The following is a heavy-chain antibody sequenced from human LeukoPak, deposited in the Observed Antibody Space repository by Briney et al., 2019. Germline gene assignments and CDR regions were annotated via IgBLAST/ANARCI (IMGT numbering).Heavy chain of an antibody. D-gene: IGHD3-9*01. V-gene: IGHV1-2*02. J-gene: IGHJ5*02. CDR2: INPNSGGT. CDR3: ARVDYDILTGYNSYFDP. Sequence: ASVKVSCKASGYTFTGYYMHWVRQAPGQGLEWMGWINPNSGGTNYAQKFQGRVTMTRDTSISTAYMELSRLRSDDTAVYYCARVDYDILTGYNSYFDPWGQGTLVTVSS. CDR1: GYTFTGYY.